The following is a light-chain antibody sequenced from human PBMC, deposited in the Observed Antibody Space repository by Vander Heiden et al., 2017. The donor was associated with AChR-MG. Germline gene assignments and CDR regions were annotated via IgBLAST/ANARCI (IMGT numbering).Light chain of an antibody. CDR2: GAS. CDR1: QSVSSN. V-gene: IGKV3-15*01. Sequence: EIVMTQSPATLSVSPGERATLSCRVSQSVSSNLAWYQQKPGQAPRLLIYGASTRATGIPARFSGSGSGTEFTLTISSLQSEDFAVYYCQQYNNWPRTVGQGTKVEIK. J-gene: IGKJ1*01. CDR3: QQYNNWPRT.